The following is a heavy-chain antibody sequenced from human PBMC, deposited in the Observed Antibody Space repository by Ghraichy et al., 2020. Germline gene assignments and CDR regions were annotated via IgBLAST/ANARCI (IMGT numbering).Heavy chain of an antibody. J-gene: IGHJ6*02. CDR1: GGSISSYY. V-gene: IGHV4-59*01. CDR2: IYYSGST. CDR3: ARDRAAAGTDYYYGMDV. Sequence: SETLSLTCTVSGGSISSYYRSWIRQPPGKGLEWIGYIYYSGSTNYNPSLKSRVTISVDTSKNQFSLKLSSVTAADTAVYYCARDRAAAGTDYYYGMDVCGQETTAAVSS. D-gene: IGHD6-13*01.